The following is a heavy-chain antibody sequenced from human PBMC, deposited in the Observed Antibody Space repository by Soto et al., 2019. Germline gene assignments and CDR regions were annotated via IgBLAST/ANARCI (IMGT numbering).Heavy chain of an antibody. J-gene: IGHJ4*02. D-gene: IGHD5-18*01. CDR1: GGTFSTYA. CDR2: IIPMFGTA. CDR3: ASGIQLWLRRINNGYSG. Sequence: QVQLVQSGAEVKKPESSVKVSCKAPGGTFSTYAISWIRQAPGQGLEWMGGIIPMFGTANYAQRFQDRVTITADGSTNTVYMELSSLRSAATAVYFCASGIQLWLRRINNGYSGWGQGTLVIVSS. V-gene: IGHV1-69*12.